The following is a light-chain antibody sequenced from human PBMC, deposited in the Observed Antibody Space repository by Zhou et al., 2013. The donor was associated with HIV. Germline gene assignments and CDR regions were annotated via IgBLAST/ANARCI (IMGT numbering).Light chain of an antibody. Sequence: DIQVTQSPSFVSASVGDTVTITCRASQDIDRWLSWYQQKPGQAPKLLIYAAYSLETGVPSRFTGSGSGTDFRLTINSLQPEDFAIYYCQQAKSFPRTFGQGTRV. CDR1: QDIDRW. J-gene: IGKJ1*01. V-gene: IGKV1-12*01. CDR3: QQAKSFPRT. CDR2: AAY.